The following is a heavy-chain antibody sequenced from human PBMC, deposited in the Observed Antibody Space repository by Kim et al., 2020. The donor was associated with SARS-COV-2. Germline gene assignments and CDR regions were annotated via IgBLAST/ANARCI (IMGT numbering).Heavy chain of an antibody. Sequence: RPNSTPSLKSRVTISVATSKNQFSLKLSSVTAADTAVYYCARLSLTTFDYWGQGTLVTVSS. J-gene: IGHJ4*02. CDR3: ARLSLTTFDY. CDR2: RP. V-gene: IGHV4-59*08.